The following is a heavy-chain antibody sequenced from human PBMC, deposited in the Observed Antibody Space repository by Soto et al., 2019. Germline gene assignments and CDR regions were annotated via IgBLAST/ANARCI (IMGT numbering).Heavy chain of an antibody. Sequence: PGWSLRLSCAASGFTFSDYYMSWIRQAPGKGLEWVSYISSSGSTIYYADSVKGRFTISRDNAKNSLYLQMNSLRAEDTAVYYCARFVVKDYDYIWGSYRRGHRAEYFQHWGQGTLVTVSS. CDR2: ISSSGSTI. V-gene: IGHV3-11*01. CDR1: GFTFSDYY. CDR3: ARFVVKDYDYIWGSYRRGHRAEYFQH. J-gene: IGHJ1*01. D-gene: IGHD3-16*02.